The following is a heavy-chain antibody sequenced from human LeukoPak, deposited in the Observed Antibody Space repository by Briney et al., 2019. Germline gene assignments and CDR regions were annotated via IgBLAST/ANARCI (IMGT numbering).Heavy chain of an antibody. J-gene: IGHJ4*02. V-gene: IGHV3-21*01. CDR2: ITSSSTCI. Sequence: GGSLRLSCAASGFTFSRYTVDWVRQAPGKGLEWVSSITSSSTCIYYADSVRGRFTISRDNAKNSLYLHMNSLRAEDTAVYYCTRGTGSYDYWGQGTRVTVSS. CDR3: TRGTGSYDY. D-gene: IGHD1-26*01. CDR1: GFTFSRYT.